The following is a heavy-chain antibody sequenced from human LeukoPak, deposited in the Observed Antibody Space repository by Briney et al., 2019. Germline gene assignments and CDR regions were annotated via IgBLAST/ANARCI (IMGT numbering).Heavy chain of an antibody. V-gene: IGHV4-39*07. Sequence: PSETLSLTCTVSGGSISSNNYYWGWIRQPPGKGLEWIGNIYYSGSTYYNPSLKSRVTISVDTSKNQFSLKLSSVTAADTAVFYCARRQWLVSDFDYWGQRTLVTVSS. D-gene: IGHD6-19*01. CDR3: ARRQWLVSDFDY. CDR1: GGSISSNNYY. J-gene: IGHJ4*02. CDR2: IYYSGST.